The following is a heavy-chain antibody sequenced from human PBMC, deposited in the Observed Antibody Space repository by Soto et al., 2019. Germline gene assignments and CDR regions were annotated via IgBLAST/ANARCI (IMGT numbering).Heavy chain of an antibody. CDR1: GGTFNSYA. J-gene: IGHJ3*02. Sequence: QVQLVQSGAAVKKPGSSVKVSCKASGGTFNSYAISWVRQAPGQGLEWMGGIIPIFGTANYAQKFQGRVTITADESTSTAYMELSSLRSEDTAVYYCARGFSEYSSSSGDFDIWGQGTMVTVSS. D-gene: IGHD6-6*01. CDR3: ARGFSEYSSSSGDFDI. V-gene: IGHV1-69*12. CDR2: IIPIFGTA.